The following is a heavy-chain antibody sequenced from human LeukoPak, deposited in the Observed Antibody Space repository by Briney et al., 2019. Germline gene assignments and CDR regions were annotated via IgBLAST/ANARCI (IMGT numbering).Heavy chain of an antibody. J-gene: IGHJ4*02. D-gene: IGHD3-10*01. Sequence: SETLSLTCTVSGDSVSNYFYYWVWIRQPPGKGLKWVACLSHRANSCYNPSLEGPVTISVATSQNPFSLNSDSATAAALSFYWCARHIALRRVGFAFCGQGILVTVSS. V-gene: IGHV4-39*01. CDR2: LSHRANS. CDR3: ARHIALRRVGFAF. CDR1: GDSVSNYFYY.